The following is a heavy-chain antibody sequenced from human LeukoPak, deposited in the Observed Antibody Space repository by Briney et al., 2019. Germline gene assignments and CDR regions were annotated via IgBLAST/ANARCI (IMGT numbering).Heavy chain of an antibody. Sequence: GGSLRLSCAASRFTFSNYNMNWVRQAPGKGLEWVAYISGTGRTTNYADSVKGRFTIFRDNAKNSLYLQMNSLRDEDTAVYYCASSGTYRFDYWGQGTLVTVSS. D-gene: IGHD1-26*01. V-gene: IGHV3-48*02. CDR3: ASSGTYRFDY. CDR2: ISGTGRTT. J-gene: IGHJ4*02. CDR1: RFTFSNYN.